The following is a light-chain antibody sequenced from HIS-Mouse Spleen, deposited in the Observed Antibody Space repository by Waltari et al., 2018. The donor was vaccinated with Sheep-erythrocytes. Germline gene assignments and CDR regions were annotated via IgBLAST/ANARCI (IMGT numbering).Light chain of an antibody. Sequence: DIVMTQSPDSLAVSLGERATINCKSSQSVLYSSNNKNYLAWYQQKPGQPPKLLIYWAPTRESGVPDRFSGSGSGTDFTLTSSSLQAEDVAVYYCQQYYSTLTFGGGTK. CDR3: QQYYSTLT. V-gene: IGKV4-1*01. CDR1: QSVLYSSNNKNY. CDR2: WAP. J-gene: IGKJ4*01.